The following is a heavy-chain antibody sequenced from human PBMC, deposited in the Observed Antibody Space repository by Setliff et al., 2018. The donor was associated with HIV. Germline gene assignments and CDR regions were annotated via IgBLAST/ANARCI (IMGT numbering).Heavy chain of an antibody. D-gene: IGHD3-10*01. J-gene: IGHJ4*02. CDR1: GGSISRYY. CDR2: IYPSGNI. V-gene: IGHV4-4*07. Sequence: ETLSLTCTVSGGSISRYYWSWIRQPAGKGLEWIGRIYPSGNINYNPSLKSRLTMSIGTSKNQFSLKLSSVTATDTAVYYCARDAGPHYGSGPPLEYWGQGIQVTVSS. CDR3: ARDAGPHYGSGPPLEY.